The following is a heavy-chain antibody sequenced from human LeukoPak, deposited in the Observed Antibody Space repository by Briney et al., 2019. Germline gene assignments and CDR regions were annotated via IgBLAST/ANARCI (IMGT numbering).Heavy chain of an antibody. J-gene: IGHJ4*02. D-gene: IGHD1-26*01. CDR2: ISYSGST. V-gene: IGHV4-59*01. CDR1: GGSITSYY. Sequence: SETLSLTCSVSGGSITSYYWGWSRQPPGKGLEWIGYISYSGSTIYNPSLKSRVTISLNRSKNQFSLKLSSVTAADTAVYFCARNRWELRTPHFDYWGQGSLVTVSS. CDR3: ARNRWELRTPHFDY.